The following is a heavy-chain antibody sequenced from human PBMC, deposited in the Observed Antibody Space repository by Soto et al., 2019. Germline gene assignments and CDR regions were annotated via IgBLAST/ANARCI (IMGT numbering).Heavy chain of an antibody. J-gene: IGHJ4*02. Sequence: SVKVSCKASGGTFSSYAISWVRQAPGQGLEWMGGIIPIFGTANYAQKFQGRVTITADESTSTAYMELSSPRSEDTAVYYCARTPTHIVVEPSSSWSYCFDYWGQGTLVTVSS. CDR1: GGTFSSYA. V-gene: IGHV1-69*13. CDR2: IIPIFGTA. D-gene: IGHD6-13*01. CDR3: ARTPTHIVVEPSSSWSYCFDY.